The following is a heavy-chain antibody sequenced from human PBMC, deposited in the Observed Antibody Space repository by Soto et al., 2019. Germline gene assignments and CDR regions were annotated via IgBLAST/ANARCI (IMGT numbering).Heavy chain of an antibody. Sequence: EVQLVESGGGLVKPGGSLRLSCAASGFTFSSYSMNWVRQAPGKGLEWVSSISSSSSYIYYADSVKGRFTISRDNAKNSLSLQMNSLRAEDAAVYYCARAPKLGYCSGGSCHVPLRFDPWGQGTLVTVYS. CDR3: ARAPKLGYCSGGSCHVPLRFDP. V-gene: IGHV3-21*01. CDR1: GFTFSSYS. D-gene: IGHD2-15*01. CDR2: ISSSSSYI. J-gene: IGHJ5*02.